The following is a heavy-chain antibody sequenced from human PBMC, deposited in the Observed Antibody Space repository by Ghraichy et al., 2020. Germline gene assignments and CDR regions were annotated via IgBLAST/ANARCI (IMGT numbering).Heavy chain of an antibody. V-gene: IGHV4-59*01. J-gene: IGHJ5*02. Sequence: SETLSLTCTVSGASITTYYWNWLRQPPGEKLEWIGYVYYSGNTHYNPSLKSRVTMSMDTSKNQISLNLNSVTAADTAGYYCARGESETRWDWFDPWGQGSLVTVSS. CDR2: VYYSGNT. CDR1: GASITTYY. D-gene: IGHD4-23*01. CDR3: ARGESETRWDWFDP.